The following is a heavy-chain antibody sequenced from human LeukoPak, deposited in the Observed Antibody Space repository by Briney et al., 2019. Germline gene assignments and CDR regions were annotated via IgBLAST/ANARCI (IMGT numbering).Heavy chain of an antibody. Sequence: GGSLRLSCAASGFTFSNYGMNWVRQAPGKGLEWVSSISNGGNYIYYADSLKGRFTISRDNAKNSLYLQMSTLRAEDTAVYYCARDDYGGNSPYAFDMWGQGTMVTDSS. CDR3: ARDDYGGNSPYAFDM. V-gene: IGHV3-21*06. D-gene: IGHD4-23*01. CDR2: ISNGGNYI. J-gene: IGHJ3*02. CDR1: GFTFSNYG.